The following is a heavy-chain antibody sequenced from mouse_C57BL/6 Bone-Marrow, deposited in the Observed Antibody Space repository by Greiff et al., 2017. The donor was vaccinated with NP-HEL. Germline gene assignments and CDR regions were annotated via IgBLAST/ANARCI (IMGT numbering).Heavy chain of an antibody. V-gene: IGHV1-50*01. CDR1: GYTFTSYW. J-gene: IGHJ2*01. CDR3: ARGAYYYGSSYVVYFDY. Sequence: QVQLKQPGAELVKPGASVKLSCKASGYTFTSYWMQWVKQRPGQGLEWIGEIDPSDSYTNYNQKFKGKATLTVDTSSSTAYMQLSSLTSEDSAVYYCARGAYYYGSSYVVYFDYWGQGTTLTVSS. CDR2: IDPSDSYT. D-gene: IGHD1-1*01.